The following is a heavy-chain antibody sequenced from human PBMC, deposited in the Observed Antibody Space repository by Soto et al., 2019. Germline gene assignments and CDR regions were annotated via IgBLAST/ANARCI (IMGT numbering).Heavy chain of an antibody. CDR1: GYTFTSYG. J-gene: IGHJ5*02. V-gene: IGHV1-18*04. D-gene: IGHD2-2*01. CDR2: ISAYNGNT. Sequence: ASVKVSCKASGYTFTSYGISWVRQAPGQGLEWMGWISAYNGNTNYAQKLQGRVTMTTDTSTSTAYMELRSLRSDDTAVYYCARDPASCSSTSCYRNQFDPWGQGTPVTVSS. CDR3: ARDPASCSSTSCYRNQFDP.